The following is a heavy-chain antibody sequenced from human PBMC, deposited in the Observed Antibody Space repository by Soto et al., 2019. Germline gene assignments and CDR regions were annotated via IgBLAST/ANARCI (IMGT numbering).Heavy chain of an antibody. J-gene: IGHJ4*02. V-gene: IGHV3-21*04. CDR3: ARAFRTGYTGYTIDY. Sequence: PGGSLRLSCAASGFTFSSYSMNWVRQAPGKGLEWVSSISSSSSYIYYADSVKGRFTISRDNAKNSLSLQMNSLRAEDTAVYYCARAFRTGYTGYTIDYWGQGTLVTVSS. D-gene: IGHD5-12*01. CDR1: GFTFSSYS. CDR2: ISSSSSYI.